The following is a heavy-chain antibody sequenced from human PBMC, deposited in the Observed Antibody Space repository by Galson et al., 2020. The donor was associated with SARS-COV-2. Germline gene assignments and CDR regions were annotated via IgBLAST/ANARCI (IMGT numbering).Heavy chain of an antibody. CDR2: INGDGSST. Sequence: TGGSLRLSCAASGFTFSSYWMHWVRQAPGKGLVWVSRINGDGSSTTHAASVKGRFTISRDNANNTLYLQMSSLRAEDTAVYFCARRSSSAAPYYFDYWGQGTLVTVSS. D-gene: IGHD2-15*01. CDR3: ARRSSSAAPYYFDY. V-gene: IGHV3-74*01. J-gene: IGHJ4*02. CDR1: GFTFSSYW.